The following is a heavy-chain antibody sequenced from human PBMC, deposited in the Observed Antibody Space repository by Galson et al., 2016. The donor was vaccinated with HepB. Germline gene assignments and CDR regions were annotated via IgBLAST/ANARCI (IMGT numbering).Heavy chain of an antibody. J-gene: IGHJ6*02. V-gene: IGHV1-69*04. D-gene: IGHD6-19*01. Sequence: SVKVSCKASGGTFSSYAFSWVRQAPGQGLEWLGRIVPILGMSNYAQKFQGRVTITADKSTSTVNMELSSLRSEATAVYYCARDAVAVAGTLHFYFYGMDVWGQGTTVTVSS. CDR1: GGTFSSYA. CDR3: ARDAVAVAGTLHFYFYGMDV. CDR2: IVPILGMS.